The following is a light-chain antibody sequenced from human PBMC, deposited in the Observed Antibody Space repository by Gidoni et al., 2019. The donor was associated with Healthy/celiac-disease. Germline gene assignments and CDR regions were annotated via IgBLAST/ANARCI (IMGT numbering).Light chain of an antibody. Sequence: DFQMTQSPSSLSASVGDRVTITCRASQSISSYLNWYQQKPGKAPKLLIYAASSLQSGVPSRFSGSGSGTDFTLTISSLQPEDFATYYCQQSYSTPSTFGGGTKVEIK. CDR3: QQSYSTPST. CDR1: QSISSY. CDR2: AAS. J-gene: IGKJ4*01. V-gene: IGKV1-39*01.